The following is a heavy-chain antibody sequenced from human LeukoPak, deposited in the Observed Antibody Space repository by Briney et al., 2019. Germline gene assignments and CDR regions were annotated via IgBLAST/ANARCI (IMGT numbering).Heavy chain of an antibody. CDR1: GGSISSYY. V-gene: IGHV4-59*08. CDR2: IYYSGST. CDR3: ARHQGDSKVRGTFWYFDL. Sequence: SETLSLTCTVSGGSISSYYWSWIRQPPGKGLEWIGYIYYSGSTNYNPSLKSRVTISVDTSKNQFSLKLSSVTAADAAVYYCARHQGDSKVRGTFWYFDLWGRGTLVTVSS. J-gene: IGHJ2*01. D-gene: IGHD3-10*01.